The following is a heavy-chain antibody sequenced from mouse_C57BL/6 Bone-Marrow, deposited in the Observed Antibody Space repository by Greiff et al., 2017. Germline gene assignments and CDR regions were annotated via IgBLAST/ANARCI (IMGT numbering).Heavy chain of an antibody. CDR3: SRQVTTVLATKYFDV. J-gene: IGHJ1*03. CDR1: GFTFSSYT. CDR2: ISGGGGNT. D-gene: IGHD1-1*01. Sequence: EVKLVESGGGLVKPGGSLKLSCAASGFTFSSYTMSWVRQTPEKRLQWVAAISGGGGNTYYPDSVKGRFTISRDNDKNRLYLQMSSLRSEDTALYYCSRQVTTVLATKYFDVWGTGTTVTVSS. V-gene: IGHV5-9*01.